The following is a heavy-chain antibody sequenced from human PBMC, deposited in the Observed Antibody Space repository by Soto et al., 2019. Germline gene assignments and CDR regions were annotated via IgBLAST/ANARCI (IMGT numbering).Heavy chain of an antibody. Sequence: PSETLSLTCTGSGGSISSSGHYWSWIRQRPGQGLEWIGYIYYCGTTYYNSSIKSRVSISLYTSENHFSLTLSSLTFAVSSAYQCARGFVFGRTKSYPGPLTYWGQGYLGT. J-gene: IGHJ4*02. D-gene: IGHD2-8*01. CDR3: ARGFVFGRTKSYPGPLTY. V-gene: IGHV4-31*03. CDR1: GGSISSSGHY. CDR2: IYYCGTT.